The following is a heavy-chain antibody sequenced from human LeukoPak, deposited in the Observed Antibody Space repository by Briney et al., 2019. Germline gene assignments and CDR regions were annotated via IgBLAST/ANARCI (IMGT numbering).Heavy chain of an antibody. V-gene: IGHV3-23*01. D-gene: IGHD4-17*01. CDR1: GLTFSNYA. J-gene: IGHJ4*02. CDR3: AKITKATTPNY. CDR2: ITDSGRKT. Sequence: GGSLRLSCAASGLTFSNYAMNWVRQASGKGLEWVSGITDSGRKTYYADSVKGRFSISRDNSKDTVYLQMSDLRAEDTAVYYCAKITKATTPNYWGQGTLVTVSS.